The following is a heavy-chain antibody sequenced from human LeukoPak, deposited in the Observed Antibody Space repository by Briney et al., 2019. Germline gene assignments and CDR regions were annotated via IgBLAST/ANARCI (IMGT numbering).Heavy chain of an antibody. D-gene: IGHD3-22*01. J-gene: IGHJ4*02. Sequence: PSETLSLTCSVSGASISSHYWCWIRQRPRPGLGRVGRICTSGSTNYYPSLESRVFISLDTSKNQFSLSLGSVTAADAAVYYCARGRYDGSGYFFFDFWGQGTLVTVSS. CDR3: ARGRYDGSGYFFFDF. V-gene: IGHV4-4*07. CDR2: ICTSGST. CDR1: GASISSHY.